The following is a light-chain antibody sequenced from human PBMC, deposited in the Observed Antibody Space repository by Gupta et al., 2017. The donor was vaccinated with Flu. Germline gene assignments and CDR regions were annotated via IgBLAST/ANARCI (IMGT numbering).Light chain of an antibody. J-gene: IGKJ1*01. CDR3: QTQDLRTPWT. CDR1: ETVSRN. Sequence: EIVLTPSPATLSLSPGEGATLSCRASETVSRNLAWYQQKPDLPPRLLIYGASTRATGVPARSIGSGCGTAYTLIITGRESADFVVDYCQTQDLRTPWTFGHGTKVEIK. V-gene: IGKV3-15*01. CDR2: GAS.